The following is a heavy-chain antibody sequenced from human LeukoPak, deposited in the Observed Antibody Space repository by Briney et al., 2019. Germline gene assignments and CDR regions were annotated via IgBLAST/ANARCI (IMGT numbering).Heavy chain of an antibody. Sequence: GGSLRLSCAASGFTFSSYWMHWVRQAPGKGLVWVSRINSDGSSKNYADSVKGRFTISRDNAKNTLYLQMNSLRAEDTAVYYCARADYSNYGEKYYYYHYGMDVWGQGTTVTVSS. J-gene: IGHJ6*02. CDR1: GFTFSSYW. D-gene: IGHD4-11*01. CDR3: ARADYSNYGEKYYYYHYGMDV. V-gene: IGHV3-74*01. CDR2: INSDGSSK.